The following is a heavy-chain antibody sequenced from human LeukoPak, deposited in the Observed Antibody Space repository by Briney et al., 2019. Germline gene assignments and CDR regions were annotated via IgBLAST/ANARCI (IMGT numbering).Heavy chain of an antibody. V-gene: IGHV1-2*06. Sequence: GASVKVSCKASGYTFTGYYLNWVRQVPGQGLELMGRINPNSGVTNYAQKFQGRVTMTRDTSISTAYMELRRLRSDDTAVYYCARDGAARTFDYWGQGTQVTVSS. D-gene: IGHD6-6*01. J-gene: IGHJ4*02. CDR1: GYTFTGYY. CDR3: ARDGAARTFDY. CDR2: INPNSGVT.